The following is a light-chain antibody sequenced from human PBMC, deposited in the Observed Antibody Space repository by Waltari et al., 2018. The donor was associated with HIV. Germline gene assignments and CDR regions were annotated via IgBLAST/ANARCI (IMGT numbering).Light chain of an antibody. V-gene: IGLV1-51*01. J-gene: IGLJ3*02. Sequence: QSVLTPPPSVSAAPGQRVTISCTGSGSNLGNNSVSWYQQLPGTAPKLLNYDNDKRPSGIPARFSGSKSGTSATLGITGLQTGDDAHYYCGTWDNSLNTWVFGGGTKLTVL. CDR3: GTWDNSLNTWV. CDR1: GSNLGNNS. CDR2: DND.